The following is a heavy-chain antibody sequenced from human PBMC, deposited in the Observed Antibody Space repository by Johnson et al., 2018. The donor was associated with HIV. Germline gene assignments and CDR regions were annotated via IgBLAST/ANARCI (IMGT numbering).Heavy chain of an antibody. Sequence: VHLVESGGGVVRPGGSLRLSCTASGFMFDDYGMNWVRQAPGKGLEWVSGINWNGGSTGYADSMKGRFTISRDNAKNSLYLQMNSLRAEDTALYYCARDQQAVRGTLYIGGQGTMVTVSS. V-gene: IGHV3-20*04. CDR2: INWNGGST. J-gene: IGHJ3*02. D-gene: IGHD6-19*01. CDR1: GFMFDDYG. CDR3: ARDQQAVRGTLYI.